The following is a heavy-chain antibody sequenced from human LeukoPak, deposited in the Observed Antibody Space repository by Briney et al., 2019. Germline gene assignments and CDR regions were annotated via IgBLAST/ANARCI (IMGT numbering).Heavy chain of an antibody. Sequence: ASLKVSCKASGYTFTVYYMHCVRHAPGQGLEWMGWINPNSGGTNYAQKFQGRVTMTRDTSISTAYMELSRLRSDDTAVYYCARGLYRIQLWPRWYFDYWGQGTLVTVSS. CDR1: GYTFTVYY. J-gene: IGHJ4*02. D-gene: IGHD5-18*01. CDR2: INPNSGGT. V-gene: IGHV1-2*02. CDR3: ARGLYRIQLWPRWYFDY.